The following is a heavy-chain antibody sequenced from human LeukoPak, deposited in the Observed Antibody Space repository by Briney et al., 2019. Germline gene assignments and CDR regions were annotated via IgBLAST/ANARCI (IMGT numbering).Heavy chain of an antibody. D-gene: IGHD2-2*01. CDR3: ARDRGYCSSIRCYYYFDY. V-gene: IGHV4-4*07. CDR2: IYSSGST. Sequence: PSETLSLTCTFSRGSMSSYYWSWIRQPAGKGLEWIGRIYSSGSTNYNPSLKSRVTMSVDTSKNQFSLKLSSVTDADTAVYYCARDRGYCSSIRCYYYFDYWGQGTLLTVSS. CDR1: RGSMSSYY. J-gene: IGHJ4*02.